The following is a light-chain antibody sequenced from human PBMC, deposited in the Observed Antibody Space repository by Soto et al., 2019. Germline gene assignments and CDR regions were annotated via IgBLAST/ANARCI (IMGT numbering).Light chain of an antibody. Sequence: QSVLTQPPCASGSPGQSVTISCTGTSSDVGGYNYVSWYQQYPGRAPKLMIYEVTKRPSGVPDRFSGSKSGNTASLTVSGLQAEDEAYYYSSSYATSNNFYFVFGGGTKVTVL. J-gene: IGLJ3*02. CDR2: EVT. V-gene: IGLV2-8*01. CDR1: SSDVGGYNY. CDR3: SSYATSNNFYFV.